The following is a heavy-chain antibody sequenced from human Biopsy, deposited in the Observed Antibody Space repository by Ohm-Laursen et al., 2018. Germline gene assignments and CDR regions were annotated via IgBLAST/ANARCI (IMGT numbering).Heavy chain of an antibody. Sequence: SVKVSCNASGYTFAGYYLHWVRQAPGHGLEWMGWINPNSGNANYAQSFQGRLTVTRDTSISTAYMELTSLTFDDTSIYYCARVPAYPSIDGYYGLDLWGQGTTVIVSS. CDR1: GYTFAGYY. J-gene: IGHJ6*02. CDR3: ARVPAYPSIDGYYGLDL. V-gene: IGHV1-2*02. CDR2: INPNSGNA. D-gene: IGHD3-9*01.